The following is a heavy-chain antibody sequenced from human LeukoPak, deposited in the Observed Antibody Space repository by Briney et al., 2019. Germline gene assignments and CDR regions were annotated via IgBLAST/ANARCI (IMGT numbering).Heavy chain of an antibody. CDR1: GFTFRNHW. J-gene: IGHJ4*02. Sequence: PPRSMRLSCAASGFTFRNHWMHWVRQTPGKGLVWVSRISSDGSKTTYADSVKGRFTISRDNAKNTLYLQMNNLRAEDTAMYYCARDQRVTGRPDIDYWGQGTLV. CDR2: ISSDGSKT. V-gene: IGHV3-74*03. CDR3: ARDQRVTGRPDIDY. D-gene: IGHD6-6*01.